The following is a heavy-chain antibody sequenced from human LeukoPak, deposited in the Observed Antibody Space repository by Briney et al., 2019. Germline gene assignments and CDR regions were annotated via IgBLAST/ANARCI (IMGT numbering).Heavy chain of an antibody. Sequence: GGSLRLSCAASGFTFSGFGMHWVRQAPGKGLEWVAFIRYDGSNKFYADSVKGRFTISRDNSKNTLYLQMNSLRAEDTAVYYCAKVDGSTVTNDYWGQGTLVTVSS. D-gene: IGHD4-17*01. CDR1: GFTFSGFG. CDR3: AKVDGSTVTNDY. CDR2: IRYDGSNK. V-gene: IGHV3-30*02. J-gene: IGHJ4*02.